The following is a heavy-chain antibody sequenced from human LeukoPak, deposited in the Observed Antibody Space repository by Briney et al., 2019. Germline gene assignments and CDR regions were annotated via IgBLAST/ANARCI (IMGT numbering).Heavy chain of an antibody. V-gene: IGHV3-7*01. Sequence: GGSLRLSCAASKFTLSDFWMSWVRQAPGKGLEWVANINQDGSDKNYVDSVKGRFTISRDNSKNTLYLQMNSLRAEDTAVYYCAKDGGKYNFDYWGQGTLVTVSS. CDR2: INQDGSDK. J-gene: IGHJ4*02. CDR1: KFTLSDFW. D-gene: IGHD4-23*01. CDR3: AKDGGKYNFDY.